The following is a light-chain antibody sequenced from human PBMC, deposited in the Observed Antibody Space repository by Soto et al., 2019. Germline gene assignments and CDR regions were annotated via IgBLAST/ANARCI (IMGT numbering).Light chain of an antibody. CDR2: AAS. J-gene: IGKJ1*01. CDR3: LQDYNYPPT. V-gene: IGKV1-6*01. Sequence: IQMTQSPSSRSASVGDRVTITCRASQSISNYLNLYQQKPGKAPKLLIYAASSLQSGVPSRFSGSGSGTDFTRTISSLQPEDFATYYCLQDYNYPPTFGQGTKVDIK. CDR1: QSISNY.